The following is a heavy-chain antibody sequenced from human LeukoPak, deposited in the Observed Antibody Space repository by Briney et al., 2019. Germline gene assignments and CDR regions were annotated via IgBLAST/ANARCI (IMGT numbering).Heavy chain of an antibody. CDR2: IYHGGST. CDR1: GGSISNSRYY. J-gene: IGHJ4*02. CDR3: ARSGTTVTRGIPFDY. Sequence: SETLSLTCTVSGGSISNSRYYWGWIRQPPGKGLEWIGSIYHGGSTYYNPSLKSRVTISVDTSKNQFSLKLSSVTAADTAVYYCARSGTTVTRGIPFDYWGQGTLVTVSS. V-gene: IGHV4-39*07. D-gene: IGHD4-17*01.